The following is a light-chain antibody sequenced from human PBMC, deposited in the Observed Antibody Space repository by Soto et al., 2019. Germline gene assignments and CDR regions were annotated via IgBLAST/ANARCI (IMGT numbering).Light chain of an antibody. V-gene: IGLV2-23*01. J-gene: IGLJ2*01. Sequence: QSALTQPASVSGSPGQSITISCTGTSSDVGSYNLVSWYQQHPGKAHKLMNYEGSKRPSGVSNRFSGSKSGNTASLTISGLQAEDEADYYCCSYAGSSTVVFGGGTKVTVL. CDR1: SSDVGSYNL. CDR3: CSYAGSSTVV. CDR2: EGS.